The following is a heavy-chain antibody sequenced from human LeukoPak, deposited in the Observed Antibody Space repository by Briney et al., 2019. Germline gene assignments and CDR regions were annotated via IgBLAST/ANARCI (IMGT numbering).Heavy chain of an antibody. J-gene: IGHJ3*02. CDR2: IIPIRGIA. V-gene: IGHV1-69*04. CDR3: ASFLRRAFDI. Sequence: ASVKVSCKASGGTFSSYAISWVRQAPGQGLEWMGRIIPIRGIANYAQKFQGRVTITADKYTSTAYMELSSLRSEDTAVYYCASFLRRAFDIWGQGTMVTVSS. CDR1: GGTFSSYA. D-gene: IGHD3-16*01.